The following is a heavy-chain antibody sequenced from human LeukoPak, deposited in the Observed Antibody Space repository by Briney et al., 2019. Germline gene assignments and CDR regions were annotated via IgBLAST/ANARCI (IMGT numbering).Heavy chain of an antibody. CDR3: ARYSGTYRDY. Sequence: GGSLRLSCAASGFTFSSHNMNWVRQAPGKGLEWVSTITRGGSYIFYADSVKGRFTISRDNAKNSLYLHMNRLRAEDTAVYYCARYSGTYRDYWGQGALVTVSS. CDR1: GFTFSSHN. V-gene: IGHV3-21*01. CDR2: ITRGGSYI. D-gene: IGHD1-26*01. J-gene: IGHJ4*02.